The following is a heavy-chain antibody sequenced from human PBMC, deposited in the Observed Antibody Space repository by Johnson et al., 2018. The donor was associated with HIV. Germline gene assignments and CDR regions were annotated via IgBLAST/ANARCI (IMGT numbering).Heavy chain of an antibody. J-gene: IGHJ3*02. Sequence: QVQLVESGGGVVQPGKSLTLSCVASGLSFSNFGIHWVRQAPGKGPEWVAVISYDGSNKYYADSVKGRFTISRDNSKNTLYLQMNSLRAEDTAVYYCARDSPRIVGVPDAFDIWGQGTMVTVSS. CDR1: GLSFSNFG. CDR3: ARDSPRIVGVPDAFDI. CDR2: ISYDGSNK. D-gene: IGHD1-26*01. V-gene: IGHV3-30*03.